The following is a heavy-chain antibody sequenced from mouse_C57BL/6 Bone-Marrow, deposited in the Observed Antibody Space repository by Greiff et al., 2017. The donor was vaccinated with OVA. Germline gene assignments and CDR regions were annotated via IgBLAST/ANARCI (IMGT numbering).Heavy chain of an antibody. CDR3: ASITTVVATDYAMDY. Sequence: QVQLQQSGAELARPGASVKLSCKASGYAFTSYGISWVKQRTGQGLEWIGEIYPRSGNPYYNEKFKGKATLTADKSSSTAYMELRSLTSEDSAVYFCASITTVVATDYAMDYWGQGTSVTVSS. V-gene: IGHV1-81*01. CDR2: IYPRSGNP. J-gene: IGHJ4*01. CDR1: GYAFTSYG. D-gene: IGHD1-1*01.